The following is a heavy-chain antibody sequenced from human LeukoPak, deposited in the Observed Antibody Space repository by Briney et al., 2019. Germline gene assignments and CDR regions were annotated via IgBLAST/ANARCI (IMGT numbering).Heavy chain of an antibody. CDR2: INQDGSEK. D-gene: IGHD2-21*02. J-gene: IGHJ4*02. CDR3: AKLTLVTGGFFDY. Sequence: GGSLRLSCAASGFTFSTYWMSWVRQAPGKGLEWVANINQDGSEKYYVDSVKGRFTISRDNAKNSLYLQMNSLRAEDTAVYYCAKLTLVTGGFFDYWGQGTLVTVSS. V-gene: IGHV3-7*03. CDR1: GFTFSTYW.